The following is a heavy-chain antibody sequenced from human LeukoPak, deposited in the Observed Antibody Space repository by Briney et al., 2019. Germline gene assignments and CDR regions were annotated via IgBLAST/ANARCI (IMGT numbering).Heavy chain of an antibody. D-gene: IGHD2-15*01. CDR1: GGSFSSYY. V-gene: IGHV4-59*01. J-gene: IGHJ6*03. CDR2: IYYSGST. Sequence: SETLSLTCAVYGGSFSSYYWSWIRQPPGKGLEWIGYIYYSGSTNYNPSLKSRVTISVDTSKNQFSLKLSSVTAADTAVYYCARGGGNYYYYYMDVWGKGTTVTVSS. CDR3: ARGGGNYYYYYMDV.